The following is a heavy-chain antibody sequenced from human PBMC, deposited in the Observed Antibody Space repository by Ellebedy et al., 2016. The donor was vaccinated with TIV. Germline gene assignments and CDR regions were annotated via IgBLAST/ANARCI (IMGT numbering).Heavy chain of an antibody. D-gene: IGHD1-14*01. CDR1: GFTLSNSG. V-gene: IGHV3-48*01. CDR3: ARVDRVSHAMDV. CDR2: ISISGTTL. Sequence: GESLKISXPASGFTLSNSGMTWVRQAPGKGLEWVSYISISGTTLYYADSVRGRFTISRGNAKNSLYLRMNSLRADDTAMYYCARVDRVSHAMDVWGKGTPVTVS. J-gene: IGHJ6*04.